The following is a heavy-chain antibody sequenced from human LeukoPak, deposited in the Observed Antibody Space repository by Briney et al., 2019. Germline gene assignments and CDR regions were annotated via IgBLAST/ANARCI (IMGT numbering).Heavy chain of an antibody. Sequence: GGSLRLPCAASGFTFSSYSMNWVRQAPGKGLEWVSSISSSSSYIYYADSVKGRFTISRDNAKNSLYLQMNSLRAEDTAVYYCARDPPRIAVAGTDNGYWGQGTLVTVSS. J-gene: IGHJ4*02. V-gene: IGHV3-21*01. CDR2: ISSSSSYI. CDR3: ARDPPRIAVAGTDNGY. D-gene: IGHD6-19*01. CDR1: GFTFSSYS.